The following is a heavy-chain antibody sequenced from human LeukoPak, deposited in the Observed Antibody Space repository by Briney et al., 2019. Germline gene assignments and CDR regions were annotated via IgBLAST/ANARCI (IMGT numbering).Heavy chain of an antibody. V-gene: IGHV1-69*06. J-gene: IGHJ2*01. CDR3: ARGKEGGYSYNWYFDL. CDR1: GGTFISYA. Sequence: SVKVSCKASGGTFISYAFSWVRQAPGQGLEWMGGIIPIFGTANYAQKFQGRVTITADKSTSTAYMELSSLRSEDTAVYYCARGKEGGYSYNWYFDLWGRGTLVTVSS. D-gene: IGHD5-18*01. CDR2: IIPIFGTA.